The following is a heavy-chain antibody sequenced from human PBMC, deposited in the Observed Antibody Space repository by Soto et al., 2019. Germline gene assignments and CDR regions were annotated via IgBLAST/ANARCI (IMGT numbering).Heavy chain of an antibody. V-gene: IGHV1-18*01. J-gene: IGHJ5*02. CDR2: ISGYNGNT. CDR1: GYTFINYG. CDR3: ARHDETPTHRGWRWFDP. D-gene: IGHD2-15*01. Sequence: ASVKVSCKASGYTFINYGVTWVRQAPGQGLEWMGWISGYNGNTNYAQKYQGRVTMTIDTSTNTAYMELRSLRSDDTAVYYCARHDETPTHRGWRWFDPWGRGTLVTVSS.